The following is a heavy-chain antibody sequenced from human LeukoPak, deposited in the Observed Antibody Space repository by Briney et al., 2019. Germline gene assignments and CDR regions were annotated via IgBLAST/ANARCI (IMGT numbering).Heavy chain of an antibody. V-gene: IGHV3-23*01. D-gene: IGHD3-10*01. CDR2: ISGSGAST. CDR3: AKGYAYYYGPGSNYGMDV. J-gene: IGHJ6*02. CDR1: GFTFTSYA. Sequence: PGGSLRLSCAASGFTFTSYAMNWVRQAPGKGLEWVSAISGSGASTYYADSVKGRFTISRDNSKNTVSLQMNSLRAEDTAVYYCAKGYAYYYGPGSNYGMDVWGQGTTVTVSS.